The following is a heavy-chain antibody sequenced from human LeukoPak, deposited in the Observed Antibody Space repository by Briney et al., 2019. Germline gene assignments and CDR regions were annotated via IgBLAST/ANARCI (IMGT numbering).Heavy chain of an antibody. D-gene: IGHD5-12*01. J-gene: IGHJ4*02. V-gene: IGHV3-23*01. CDR3: ARDPTQWLRYGYFDY. CDR1: GFTFSSYA. Sequence: PGGSLRLSCAASGFTFSSYAMSCVRQAPGKGLEWVSAISSSGDTYYAGSVKGRFTISRDNSKNTLYLQMNSLRAEDTAVYYCARDPTQWLRYGYFDYWGQGTLVTVSS. CDR2: ISSSGDT.